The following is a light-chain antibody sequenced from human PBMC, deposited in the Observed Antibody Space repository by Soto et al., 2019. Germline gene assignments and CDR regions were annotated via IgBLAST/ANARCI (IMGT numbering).Light chain of an antibody. CDR2: DTS. J-gene: IGKJ5*01. CDR3: QQYNNWPPN. Sequence: ETAMTQSPGTLSLSLGERATLSCRASQSVSIHLAWYQQKPGQAPRLLIYDTSTRATGIPDRFSGRGSGTEFTLTVSSLQSEDIAVYVCQQYNNWPPNFGQGTRLEI. CDR1: QSVSIH. V-gene: IGKV3-15*01.